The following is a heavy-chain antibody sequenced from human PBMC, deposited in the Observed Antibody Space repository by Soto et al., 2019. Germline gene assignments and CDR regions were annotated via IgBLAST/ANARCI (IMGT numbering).Heavy chain of an antibody. Sequence: PGGSLRLSCAASGFSFSSYAMSWVRQAPGKGLEWVSAISDSGGSTYYAEFVKGRFTISRDKSKNALYLQMNSLRAEDTAVYYCAKDRGITIPDYWGQGTLVTVSS. CDR3: AKDRGITIPDY. CDR2: ISDSGGST. J-gene: IGHJ4*02. CDR1: GFSFSSYA. V-gene: IGHV3-23*01. D-gene: IGHD3-3*01.